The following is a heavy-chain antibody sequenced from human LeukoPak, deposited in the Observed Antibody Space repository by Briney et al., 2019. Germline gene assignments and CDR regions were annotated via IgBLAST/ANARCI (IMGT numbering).Heavy chain of an antibody. CDR3: ASQIQSSIAARTLPNDAFDI. J-gene: IGHJ3*02. D-gene: IGHD6-6*01. CDR2: IYYSGST. CDR1: GGSISSNGYY. V-gene: IGHV4-39*01. Sequence: PSETLSLTCTVSGGSISSNGYYWGWIRQPPGKGLEWIGSIYYSGSTYYNPSLKSRVTISVDTSKNQFSLKLSSVTAADTAVYYCASQIQSSIAARTLPNDAFDIWGQGTMVTVSS.